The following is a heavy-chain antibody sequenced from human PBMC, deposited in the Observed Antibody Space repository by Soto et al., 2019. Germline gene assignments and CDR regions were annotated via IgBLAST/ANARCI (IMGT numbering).Heavy chain of an antibody. CDR1: GYTFTSYA. CDR3: ARSITPTYYYDSSGYPIFDY. CDR2: INAGNGNT. Sequence: QVPLVQSGAEVKKPGASVKVSCKASGYTFTSYAMHWVRQAPGQRLEWMGWINAGNGNTKYSQKFQGRVTITRDTSASTAYMELSSLRSEDTAVYYCARSITPTYYYDSSGYPIFDYWGQGTLVTVSS. V-gene: IGHV1-3*01. D-gene: IGHD3-22*01. J-gene: IGHJ4*02.